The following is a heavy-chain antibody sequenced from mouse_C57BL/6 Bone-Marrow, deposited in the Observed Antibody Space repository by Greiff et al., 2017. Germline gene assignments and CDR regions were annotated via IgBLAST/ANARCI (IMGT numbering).Heavy chain of an antibody. CDR2: IDPEDGET. CDR1: GFNIKEYY. Sequence: VQLQQSGAELVKPGASVKLSCTASGFNIKEYYMHWVKQRTEQGLEWIGRIDPEDGETKYAPKFTGKATITADTSSNTAYMQLSSLTSEDTAVYYCARLDYGNPYAMDYWGQGTSVTVSS. J-gene: IGHJ4*01. D-gene: IGHD2-1*01. V-gene: IGHV14-2*01. CDR3: ARLDYGNPYAMDY.